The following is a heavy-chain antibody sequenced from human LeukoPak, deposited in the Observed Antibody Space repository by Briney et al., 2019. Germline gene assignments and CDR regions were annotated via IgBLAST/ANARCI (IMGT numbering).Heavy chain of an antibody. D-gene: IGHD2-2*02. Sequence: SETLSLTCTVSGGSISSGSYYWSWIRQPAGKGLEWIGRIYTSGSTNYNPSLKSRVTISVDTSKNQFSLKLTSVTAADTAVYYCARGRYYTALLFDYWGQGTLVTVSS. J-gene: IGHJ4*02. CDR2: IYTSGST. CDR3: ARGRYYTALLFDY. CDR1: GGSISSGSYY. V-gene: IGHV4-61*02.